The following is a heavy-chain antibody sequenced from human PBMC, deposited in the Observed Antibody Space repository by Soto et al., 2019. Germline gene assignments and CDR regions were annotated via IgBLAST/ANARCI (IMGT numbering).Heavy chain of an antibody. CDR1: GGSISSYY. Sequence: QVQLQESGPGLVKPSETLSLTCTVSGGSISSYYWSWIRQPPGKGLEWIGYIYYSGSTNYNPSLKSRVTISVDPSKNQFSLKLSSVTAADTAVYYCARDQDSCPYYYYGMDVWGQGTPVTVSS. CDR3: ARDQDSCPYYYYGMDV. V-gene: IGHV4-59*01. J-gene: IGHJ6*02. CDR2: IYYSGST. D-gene: IGHD3-22*01.